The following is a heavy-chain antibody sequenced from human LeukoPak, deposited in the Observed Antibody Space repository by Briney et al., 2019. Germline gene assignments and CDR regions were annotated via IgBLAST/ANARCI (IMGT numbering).Heavy chain of an antibody. CDR3: AKLSSSWPISSYFDY. CDR2: ISSSSSYI. Sequence: PGGSLRLSCAASGFTFSSYSMNWVRQAPGKGLEWVSSISSSSSYIYYADSVKGRFTISRDNSKNTLYLQMNSLRAEDTAVYYCAKLSSSWPISSYFDYWGQGTLVTVSS. CDR1: GFTFSSYS. D-gene: IGHD6-13*01. V-gene: IGHV3-21*04. J-gene: IGHJ4*02.